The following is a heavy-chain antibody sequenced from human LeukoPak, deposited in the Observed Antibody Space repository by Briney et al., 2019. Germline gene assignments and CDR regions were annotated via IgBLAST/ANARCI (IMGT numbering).Heavy chain of an antibody. CDR2: IWYDGSNK. Sequence: PGRSLRLSCAASGFTFSSYGMHWVRQAPGKGLEWVAVIWYDGSNKYYADSVKGRFTISRDNSKNTLYLQMTSLRAEATAVYSCASDTRETPFDYWGQGTLVTVSS. V-gene: IGHV3-33*01. CDR3: ASDTRETPFDY. CDR1: GFTFSSYG. J-gene: IGHJ4*02. D-gene: IGHD5-24*01.